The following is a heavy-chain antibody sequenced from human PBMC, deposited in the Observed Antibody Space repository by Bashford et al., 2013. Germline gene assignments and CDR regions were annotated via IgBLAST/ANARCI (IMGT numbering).Heavy chain of an antibody. CDR2: INSDGSST. J-gene: IGHJ6*02. V-gene: IGHV3-74*01. CDR3: ARGEREGPMDV. Sequence: VRQAPGKGLVWVSRINSDGSSTSYADSVKGRFTISRDNAKNTLYLQMNSLRAEDTAVYYCARGEREGPMDVWGQGTTVTVSS.